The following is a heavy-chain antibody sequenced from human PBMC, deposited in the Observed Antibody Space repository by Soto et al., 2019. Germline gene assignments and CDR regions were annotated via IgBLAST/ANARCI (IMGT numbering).Heavy chain of an antibody. J-gene: IGHJ4*02. Sequence: QVQLVESGGGVVQPGRSLRLSCAASGFTFSSYGMHWVRQAPGKGLEWVAVIWYDGSNKYYADSVKGRFTISRDNSKNTLYLQMNSLRAEDTSVYYCAREGWGYYDSSGYTILDYWGQGTLVTVSS. CDR3: AREGWGYYDSSGYTILDY. CDR1: GFTFSSYG. D-gene: IGHD3-22*01. CDR2: IWYDGSNK. V-gene: IGHV3-33*01.